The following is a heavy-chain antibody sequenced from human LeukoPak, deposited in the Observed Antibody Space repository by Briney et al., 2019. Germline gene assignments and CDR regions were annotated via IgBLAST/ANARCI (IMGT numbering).Heavy chain of an antibody. V-gene: IGHV3-7*01. CDR3: AREAYYDHNWFDP. Sequence: GGSLRLSCAASGFTFSSYWMSWVRQAPGKGLEWVANIKQDGSEKYYVDSVKGRFTISRDNAKNSLYLQMNSLRAEDTAVYYCAREAYYDHNWFDPWGQGTLVTVSS. D-gene: IGHD3-3*01. CDR2: IKQDGSEK. CDR1: GFTFSSYW. J-gene: IGHJ5*02.